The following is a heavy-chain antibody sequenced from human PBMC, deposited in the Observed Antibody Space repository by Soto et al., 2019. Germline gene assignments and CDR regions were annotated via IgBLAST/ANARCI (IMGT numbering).Heavy chain of an antibody. CDR2: ISYDGSNK. CDR3: ARDLNFGVVTSFYFDY. D-gene: IGHD3-3*01. J-gene: IGHJ4*02. CDR1: GFTFSSYA. Sequence: PGGSLRLSCAASGFTFSSYAMHWVRQAPGKGLEWVAFISYDGSNKYYADSVKGRFTISRDNSKNTLYLQMNSLRAEETAVYYCARDLNFGVVTSFYFDYWGQGTLVTVSX. V-gene: IGHV3-30-3*01.